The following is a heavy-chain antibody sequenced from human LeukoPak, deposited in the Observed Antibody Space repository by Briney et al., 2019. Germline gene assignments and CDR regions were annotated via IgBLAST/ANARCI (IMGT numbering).Heavy chain of an antibody. CDR3: ARDVGFQDAFDI. J-gene: IGHJ3*02. CDR1: GGSISSYY. V-gene: IGHV4-59*01. Sequence: SETLSLTCTVSGGSISSYYWSWIRQPPGKGLEWIGYIFYSGSTNYNPSLESRVTMSVDTSKNQFSLKLSSVTAADTAVYYCARDVGFQDAFDIWGQGTMVTVSS. D-gene: IGHD3-10*01. CDR2: IFYSGST.